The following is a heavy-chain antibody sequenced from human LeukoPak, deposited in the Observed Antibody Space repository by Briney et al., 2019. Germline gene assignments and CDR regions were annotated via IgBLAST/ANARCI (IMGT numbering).Heavy chain of an antibody. CDR3: ARDPSTRYYTDY. V-gene: IGHV1-46*01. J-gene: IGHJ4*02. Sequence: ASVKVSCKASGYTFTSYYMHWVRQAPGQGLEWMGIINPSGGSTSYAQKFQGRVTMTRDTSISTAYMELSRLRSDDTAVYYCARDPSTRYYTDYWGQGTLVIVSS. CDR1: GYTFTSYY. D-gene: IGHD2-2*01. CDR2: INPSGGST.